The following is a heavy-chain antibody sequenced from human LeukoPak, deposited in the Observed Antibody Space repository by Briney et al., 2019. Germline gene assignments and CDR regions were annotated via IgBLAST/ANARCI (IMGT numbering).Heavy chain of an antibody. CDR2: INHSGST. V-gene: IGHV4-34*01. Sequence: PSETLSLTCAVYGGSFSGYYGSWIRRPPGKGLEWIGEINHSGSTNYNPSLKSRVTISVDRSKNQFSLRLTSVTAAATAVYYCARVRWDSSSSEDYWGQGTLVTVSS. CDR1: GGSFSGYY. J-gene: IGHJ4*02. D-gene: IGHD6-6*01. CDR3: ARVRWDSSSSEDY.